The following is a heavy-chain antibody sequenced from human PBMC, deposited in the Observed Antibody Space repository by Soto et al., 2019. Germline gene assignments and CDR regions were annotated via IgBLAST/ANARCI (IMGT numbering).Heavy chain of an antibody. D-gene: IGHD6-13*01. V-gene: IGHV1-2*04. Sequence: ASVQVSCKASGYTFTGYYMHWVRQAPGQGLEWMGWINPNSGGTNYAQKFQGWVTMTRDTSISTAYMELSRLRSDDTAVYYCAREGYSSSWYHYYYYGMDVWGQGTTVTVSS. CDR2: INPNSGGT. CDR1: GYTFTGYY. CDR3: AREGYSSSWYHYYYYGMDV. J-gene: IGHJ6*02.